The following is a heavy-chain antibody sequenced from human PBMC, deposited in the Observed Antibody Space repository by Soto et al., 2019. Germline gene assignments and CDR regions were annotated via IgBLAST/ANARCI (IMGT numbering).Heavy chain of an antibody. Sequence: SETLSLTCTVSGGSISSGDYYWSWIRQPPGKGLEWIGYIYYSGSTYYNPSLKSRVTISVDTSKNQFSLKLSSVTAADTAVYCCARHSFSSLRTDWFDPWGQGTLVTVSS. J-gene: IGHJ5*02. V-gene: IGHV4-30-4*01. CDR2: IYYSGST. CDR1: GGSISSGDYY. CDR3: ARHSFSSLRTDWFDP. D-gene: IGHD3-16*01.